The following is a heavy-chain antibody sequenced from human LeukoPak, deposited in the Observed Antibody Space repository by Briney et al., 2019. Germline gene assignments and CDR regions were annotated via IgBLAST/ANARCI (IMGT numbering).Heavy chain of an antibody. CDR3: ARDWAGGPHDY. D-gene: IGHD3-10*01. V-gene: IGHV3-11*04. CDR2: ISSSGNNI. CDR1: GFTFSDYY. J-gene: IGHJ4*02. Sequence: GGSLRLSCAASGFTFSDYYMSWIRQAPGKGLEWVSYISSSGNNIYYADSVKGRFVISRDNAKNSLYLQMNSLRAEDTAVYYCARDWAGGPHDYWGQGTLVTVSS.